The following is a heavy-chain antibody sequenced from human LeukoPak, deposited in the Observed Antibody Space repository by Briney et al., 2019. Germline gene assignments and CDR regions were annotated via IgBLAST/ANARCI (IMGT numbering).Heavy chain of an antibody. V-gene: IGHV4-59*08. CDR3: ARVSPVIAVAGTDAFDI. J-gene: IGHJ3*02. CDR2: IYYSGST. Sequence: SETLSLTCTVSGGSISSYYWSWIRQPPGKGLEWIGYIYYSGSTNYNPSLKSRVTISVDTSKNQFSLKLSSVTAADTAVYYCARVSPVIAVAGTDAFDIWGQGTMVTVSS. CDR1: GGSISSYY. D-gene: IGHD6-19*01.